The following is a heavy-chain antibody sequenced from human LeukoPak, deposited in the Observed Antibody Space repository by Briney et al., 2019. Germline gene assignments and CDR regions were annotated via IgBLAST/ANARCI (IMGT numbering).Heavy chain of an antibody. CDR3: ARGHDYYYSGRQSWFDP. V-gene: IGHV4-59*01. J-gene: IGHJ5*02. CDR2: IYYSGST. Sequence: SETLSLTCTVSGDSFSNYYWSWIRQPPEKGLEWIGYIYYSGSTNFNPSLTSRVTISVDAPNHQISLKLTSVTAADPAVYYCARGHDYYYSGRQSWFDPWGQGTLVTVSS. CDR1: GDSFSNYY. D-gene: IGHD3-10*01.